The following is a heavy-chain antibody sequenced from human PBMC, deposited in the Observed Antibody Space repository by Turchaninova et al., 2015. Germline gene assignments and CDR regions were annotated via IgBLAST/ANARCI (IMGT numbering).Heavy chain of an antibody. Sequence: EVQLVESGGGLVQPGGSLRLSCAASGFTFSSYEMNWVRQAPGKGLEWVSYISSRGSTIYYADSVKGRFTFSRDNAKNSLFLQMNSLRAEDTAVYYCARADSSGIVDYWGQGTLVTVSS. V-gene: IGHV3-48*03. D-gene: IGHD6-19*01. CDR2: ISSRGSTI. CDR1: GFTFSSYE. CDR3: ARADSSGIVDY. J-gene: IGHJ4*02.